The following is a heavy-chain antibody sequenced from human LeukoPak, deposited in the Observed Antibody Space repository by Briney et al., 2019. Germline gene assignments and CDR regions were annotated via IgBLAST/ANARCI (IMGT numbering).Heavy chain of an antibody. D-gene: IGHD4-23*01. CDR2: INPSGGST. Sequence: ASVKVSCKASGYTFTSYYMHWVRQAPGQGLEWMGIINPSGGSTSYAQKFQGRVTMTRDTSTSTVYMELSSLRSEDTAVYYCARGSKFMTPVEGYYFDFWGQGTLVTVSS. V-gene: IGHV1-46*01. CDR1: GYTFTSYY. J-gene: IGHJ4*02. CDR3: ARGSKFMTPVEGYYFDF.